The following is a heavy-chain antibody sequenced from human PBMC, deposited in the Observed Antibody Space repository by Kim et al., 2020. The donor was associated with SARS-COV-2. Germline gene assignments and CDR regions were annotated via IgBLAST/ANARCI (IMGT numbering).Heavy chain of an antibody. CDR3: ARDVAPVATKHIYYYYGMDV. V-gene: IGHV1-69*13. CDR1: GGTFSSYA. CDR2: IIPIFGTA. D-gene: IGHD5-12*01. Sequence: SVKVSCKASGGTFSSYAISWVRQAPGQGLEWMGGIIPIFGTANYAQKFQGRVTITADESTSTAYMELSSLRSEDTAVYYCARDVAPVATKHIYYYYGMDVWGQGTTVTVSS. J-gene: IGHJ6*02.